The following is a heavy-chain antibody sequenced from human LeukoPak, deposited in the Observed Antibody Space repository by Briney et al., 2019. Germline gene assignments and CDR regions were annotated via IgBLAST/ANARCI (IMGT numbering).Heavy chain of an antibody. D-gene: IGHD3-10*01. Sequence: SETLSLTCTVSGGSISGYYWSWIRQPPGKGLEWIGYIYYSGTTNYNPSLKSRVTMSVDTSKNQFSLKLSSVTAADTAVYYCAVHYYGSGSYGLALDPWGQGTLVTVSS. CDR2: IYYSGTT. CDR1: GGSISGYY. CDR3: AVHYYGSGSYGLALDP. V-gene: IGHV4-59*12. J-gene: IGHJ5*02.